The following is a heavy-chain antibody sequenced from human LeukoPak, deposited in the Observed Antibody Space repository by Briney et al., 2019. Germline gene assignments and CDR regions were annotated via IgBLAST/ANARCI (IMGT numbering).Heavy chain of an antibody. J-gene: IGHJ4*02. Sequence: PGGSLRLSCAASEFSFRRYAMNWVRQAPGKGLEWVSSISSSGGSTYYADSVKGRFTISRDNSKNTLYLQMNSLRVEDTAVYYCAKLVGTIRFLEWFATPPPLGLDDFWGQGTLVTVSS. CDR1: EFSFRRYA. V-gene: IGHV3-23*01. D-gene: IGHD3-3*01. CDR2: ISSSGGST. CDR3: AKLVGTIRFLEWFATPPPLGLDDF.